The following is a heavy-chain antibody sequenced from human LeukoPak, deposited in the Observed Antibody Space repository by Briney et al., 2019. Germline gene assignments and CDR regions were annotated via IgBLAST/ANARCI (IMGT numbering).Heavy chain of an antibody. CDR2: ISAYNGNT. CDR1: GYTFTSYG. Sequence: ASVKVSCKASGYTFTSYGISWVRQAPGQGLEWMGWISAYNGNTNYAQKLQGRVTMTTDTSTSTAYMELRSLRSDDPAVYYCARGGGGGWFGELLVFKEWFDPWGQGTLVTVSS. V-gene: IGHV1-18*01. J-gene: IGHJ5*02. CDR3: ARGGGGGWFGELLVFKEWFDP. D-gene: IGHD3-10*01.